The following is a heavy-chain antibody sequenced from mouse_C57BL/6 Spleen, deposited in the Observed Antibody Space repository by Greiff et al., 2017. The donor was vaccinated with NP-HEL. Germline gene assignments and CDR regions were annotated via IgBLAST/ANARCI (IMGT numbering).Heavy chain of an antibody. CDR3: ARVDYGSTPYAMGY. D-gene: IGHD1-1*01. V-gene: IGHV1-81*01. CDR2: IYPRSGNT. J-gene: IGHJ4*01. CDR1: GYTFTSYG. Sequence: QVQLQQSGAELARPGASVKLSCKASGYTFTSYGISWVKQRTGQGLEWIGEIYPRSGNTYYNEKFKGKATLTADKSASTAYMELRSLTSEDSAVYFCARVDYGSTPYAMGYWGQGTSVTVSS.